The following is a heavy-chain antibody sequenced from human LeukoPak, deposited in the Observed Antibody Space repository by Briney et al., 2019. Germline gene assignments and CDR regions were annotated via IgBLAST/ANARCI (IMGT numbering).Heavy chain of an antibody. D-gene: IGHD3-22*01. CDR3: AKVSKKPYSSGYYYEGYFQH. V-gene: IGHV3-30-3*01. CDR1: GFTFSSYA. J-gene: IGHJ1*01. Sequence: GGSLRLSCAASGFTFSSYAMHWVRQAPGKGLEWVAVISYDGSNKYYADSVKGRFTISRDNSKNTLYLQMNSLRAEDTAVYYCAKVSKKPYSSGYYYEGYFQHWGQGTLVTVSS. CDR2: ISYDGSNK.